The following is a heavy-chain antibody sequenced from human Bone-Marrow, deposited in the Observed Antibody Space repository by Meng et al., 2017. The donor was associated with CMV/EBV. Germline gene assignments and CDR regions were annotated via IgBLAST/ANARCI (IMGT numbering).Heavy chain of an antibody. Sequence: GESLKISCAASGFTFNNHWMHWVRQAPGKGLLWVSRIDSDGSSTSCADSVKGRFTISRDNAKNSLYLQMNSLRAEDTAVYYCARATAASYSNYLAYYCYGMDVWGQGTTVTVSS. CDR3: ARATAASYSNYLAYYCYGMDV. CDR2: IDSDGSST. D-gene: IGHD4-11*01. V-gene: IGHV3-74*01. CDR1: GFTFNNHW. J-gene: IGHJ6*02.